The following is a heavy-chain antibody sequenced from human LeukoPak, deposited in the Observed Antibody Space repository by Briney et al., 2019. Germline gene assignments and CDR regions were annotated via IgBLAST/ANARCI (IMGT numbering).Heavy chain of an antibody. J-gene: IGHJ4*02. Sequence: PSETLSLTCAVYGGSFSGYYWSWIRQPPGKGLEWIGEINHSGSTNYNPSLKSRVTIPVDTSKNQFSLKLSSVTAADTAVYYCASLLLPFDYWGQGTLVTVSS. CDR2: INHSGST. CDR3: ASLLLPFDY. V-gene: IGHV4-34*01. CDR1: GGSFSGYY. D-gene: IGHD3-22*01.